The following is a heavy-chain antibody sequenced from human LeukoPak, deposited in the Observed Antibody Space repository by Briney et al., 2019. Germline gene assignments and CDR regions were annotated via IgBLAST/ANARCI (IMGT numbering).Heavy chain of an antibody. V-gene: IGHV4-34*01. J-gene: IGHJ3*02. D-gene: IGHD6-19*01. CDR2: INHSGST. CDR3: ARGQTGYSGGWFRGAFDI. CDR1: GGSFSGYY. Sequence: SETLSLTCAVYGGSFSGYYWSWIRQPPGKGLEWIGEINHSGSTNYNPSLKSRVTISVDTSKNQFSLKLSSVTAADTAVYYCARGQTGYSGGWFRGAFDIWGQGTMVTVSS.